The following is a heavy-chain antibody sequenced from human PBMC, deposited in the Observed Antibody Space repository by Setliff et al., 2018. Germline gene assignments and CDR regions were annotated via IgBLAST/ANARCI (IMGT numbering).Heavy chain of an antibody. CDR3: ARLPPLHTPMALTFDY. CDR2: INHSGST. D-gene: IGHD5-18*01. CDR1: GGSFSDYY. Sequence: PSETLSLTCAASGGSFSDYYWTWIRQPPGKGLEWIGEINHSGSTNYNPSLKSRVTISVDMSKNQFSLELRSVTAADTAVYYCARLPPLHTPMALTFDYWGQGILVTVSS. V-gene: IGHV4-34*01. J-gene: IGHJ4*02.